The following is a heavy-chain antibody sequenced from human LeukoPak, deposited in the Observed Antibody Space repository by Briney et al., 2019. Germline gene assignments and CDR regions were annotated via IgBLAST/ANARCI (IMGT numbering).Heavy chain of an antibody. Sequence: SVKVSCKASGGTFSSYAISWVRQAPGQGLEWMGGIIPIFGTANYAQKFQGRVTITADKSTSTAYMELSSLRSEDTAVYYCATYYYDSSGYYKFDYWGQGTLVTVSS. D-gene: IGHD3-22*01. V-gene: IGHV1-69*06. CDR1: GGTFSSYA. J-gene: IGHJ4*02. CDR2: IIPIFGTA. CDR3: ATYYYDSSGYYKFDY.